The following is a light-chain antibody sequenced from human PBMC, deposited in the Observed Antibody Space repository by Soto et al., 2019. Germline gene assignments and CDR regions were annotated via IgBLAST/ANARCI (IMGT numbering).Light chain of an antibody. CDR3: QQYTNWPLT. Sequence: EIVMTQSPATLSVSPGGRATLSCRASQSVSSNLAWYQQKPGQAPRLLVYGASTRATGIPARFSGSGSGTEFTLTISSLQSEDFAVYYGQQYTNWPLTFGGGAKVEIK. V-gene: IGKV3-15*01. J-gene: IGKJ4*01. CDR1: QSVSSN. CDR2: GAS.